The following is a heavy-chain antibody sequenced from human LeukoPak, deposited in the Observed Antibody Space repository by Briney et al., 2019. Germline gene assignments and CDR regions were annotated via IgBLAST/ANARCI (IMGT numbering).Heavy chain of an antibody. Sequence: SETLSLTCNVSGGSISNYCWSWIRQPPGKGLEWIGYIYNSGSTNYNPSLKSRVTISVDASNNQFSLKLSSVTAADTAVYYCARHSGIQLGWFDPWGQGTLVTVSS. D-gene: IGHD5-18*01. CDR1: GGSISNYC. J-gene: IGHJ5*02. V-gene: IGHV4-59*01. CDR2: IYNSGST. CDR3: ARHSGIQLGWFDP.